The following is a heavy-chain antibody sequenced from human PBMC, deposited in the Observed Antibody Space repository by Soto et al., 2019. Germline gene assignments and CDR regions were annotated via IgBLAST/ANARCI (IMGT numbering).Heavy chain of an antibody. D-gene: IGHD1-1*01. Sequence: QVQLQQWGAGLLKPSETLSLTCAVYGGSVSSGNYYWSWIRQPPGKGLEWIGEMSHRGGTHFNPSRKSRVTISVDTSKNHFSLKMSSVTAADTALYYCARVERGTATTVVDAFDIWGPGTMVTVSS. J-gene: IGHJ3*02. CDR2: MSHRGGT. V-gene: IGHV4-34*01. CDR3: ARVERGTATTVVDAFDI. CDR1: GGSVSSGNYY.